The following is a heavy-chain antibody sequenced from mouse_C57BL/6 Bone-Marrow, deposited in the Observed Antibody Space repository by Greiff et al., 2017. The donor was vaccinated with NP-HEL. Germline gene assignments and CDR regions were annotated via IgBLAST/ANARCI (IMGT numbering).Heavy chain of an antibody. D-gene: IGHD1-1*01. CDR2: ISAGGSYT. Sequence: EVHLVESGGGLVKPGGSLKLSCAASGFTFSSYAMSWVRQTPEKRLEWVATISAGGSYTYYPDNVQGRFTISGDNAKNNRYLQMSHLKSEDTAMYYCARFPYYYGSSYFAYWGQGTLVTVSA. J-gene: IGHJ3*01. CDR1: GFTFSSYA. V-gene: IGHV5-4*01. CDR3: ARFPYYYGSSYFAY.